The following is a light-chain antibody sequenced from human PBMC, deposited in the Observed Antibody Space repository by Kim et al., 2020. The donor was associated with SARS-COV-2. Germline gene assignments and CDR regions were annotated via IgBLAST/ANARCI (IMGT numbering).Light chain of an antibody. Sequence: EIVLTQSPGTLSLSPGERATLSCRASQSVSSNYLSWYQQKPGQAPRLLIYGASSRATGITDRFSGSGSGTGFTLTISRLEPEDVAVYYWQKFGTSPWTFGQGTKVDIK. V-gene: IGKV3-20*01. J-gene: IGKJ1*01. CDR1: QSVSSNY. CDR3: QKFGTSPWT. CDR2: GAS.